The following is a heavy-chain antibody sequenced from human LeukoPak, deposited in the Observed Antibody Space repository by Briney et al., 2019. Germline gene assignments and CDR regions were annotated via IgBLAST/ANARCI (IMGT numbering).Heavy chain of an antibody. Sequence: GGSLRLSCAASGFTFDDYAMHWVRQAPGKGLEWVSLINGDGYSTYYADSVKGRFTISRDNSKNFLYLQMNSLRTEDTAFHYCARDAQGFSYGSAFDVWGQGTMVTVSS. CDR3: ARDAQGFSYGSAFDV. CDR1: GFTFDDYA. CDR2: INGDGYST. J-gene: IGHJ3*01. V-gene: IGHV3-43*02. D-gene: IGHD5-18*01.